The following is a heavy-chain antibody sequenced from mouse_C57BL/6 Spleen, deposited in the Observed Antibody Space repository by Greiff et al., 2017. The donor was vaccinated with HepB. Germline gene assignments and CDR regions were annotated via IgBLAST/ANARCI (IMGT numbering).Heavy chain of an antibody. CDR1: GYAFSSYW. Sequence: VQLQQSGAELVKPGASVKISCKASGYAFSSYWMNWVKQRPGKGLEWIGQIYPGDGDTNYNRKFKGKATLTADKSSSTAYMQLSSLTSEDSAVYFCARSYDYDSAWFAYWGQGTLVTVSA. V-gene: IGHV1-80*01. J-gene: IGHJ3*01. D-gene: IGHD2-4*01. CDR3: ARSYDYDSAWFAY. CDR2: IYPGDGDT.